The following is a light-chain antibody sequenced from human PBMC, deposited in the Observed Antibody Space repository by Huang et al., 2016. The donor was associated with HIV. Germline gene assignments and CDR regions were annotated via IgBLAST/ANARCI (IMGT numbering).Light chain of an antibody. CDR3: QQYNKWPPYT. Sequence: VMTQSPATLSVSPGERATLSCRASESILRNLAWYQQRPGQPPRLLIYGASVRPSGIPDRFRGSGSGTEFSLTISSLQSEDFAVYYCQQYNKWPPYTYGQGTKLEIK. CDR2: GAS. V-gene: IGKV3-15*01. J-gene: IGKJ2*01. CDR1: ESILRN.